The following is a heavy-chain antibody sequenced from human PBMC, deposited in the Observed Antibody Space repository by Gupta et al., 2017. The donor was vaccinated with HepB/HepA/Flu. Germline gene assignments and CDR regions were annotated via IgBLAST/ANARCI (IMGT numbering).Heavy chain of an antibody. V-gene: IGHV3-30*18. J-gene: IGHJ4*02. D-gene: IGHD3-10*01. CDR1: GFTFSSYG. CDR2: ISYDGSNK. Sequence: QVQLVESGGGVVQPGRSLRLSCAASGFTFSSYGMPWVRQAPGKGLEWVAVISYDGSNKYYADSVKGRFTISRDNSKNTLYLQMNSLRAEDTAVYYCAKVGGAYYGSGSYTVDYWGQGTLVTGAS. CDR3: AKVGGAYYGSGSYTVDY.